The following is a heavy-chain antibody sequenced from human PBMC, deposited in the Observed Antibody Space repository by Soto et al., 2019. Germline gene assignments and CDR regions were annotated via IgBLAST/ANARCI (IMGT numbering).Heavy chain of an antibody. CDR2: ISLHNGNT. Sequence: HVPLVQSGGELKKPGASVKVSCNTSGYTFNTYFITWVRQAPGQGLEWMGWISLHNGNTNYAEKFQGRVTMTADTITKTAYMELRNLRIDDTAVYYCARDTGNSFDYWGQGTRSPSPQ. V-gene: IGHV1-18*01. CDR1: GYTFNTYF. J-gene: IGHJ4*02. CDR3: ARDTGNSFDY.